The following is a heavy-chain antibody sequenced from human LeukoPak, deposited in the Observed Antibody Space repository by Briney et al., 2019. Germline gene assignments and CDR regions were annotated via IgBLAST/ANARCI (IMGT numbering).Heavy chain of an antibody. CDR2: IYHSGST. Sequence: PSETLSLTCAVSGGSISSGGYSWSWIRQPPGKGLEWIGYIYHSGSTNYNPSLKSRVTISVDRSKNQFSLKLSSVTAADTAVYYCALFYYGSGSFDYWGQGTLVTVSS. V-gene: IGHV4-30-2*01. CDR1: GGSISSGGYS. J-gene: IGHJ4*02. CDR3: ALFYYGSGSFDY. D-gene: IGHD3-10*01.